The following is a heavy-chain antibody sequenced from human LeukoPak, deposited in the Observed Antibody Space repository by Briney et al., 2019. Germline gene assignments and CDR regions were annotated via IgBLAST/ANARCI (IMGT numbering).Heavy chain of an antibody. V-gene: IGHV1-2*02. CDR1: GYTFTGYY. CDR2: INPNSGGT. Sequence: ASVKVSCKASGYTFTGYYMHWVRQAPGQGLEWMGWINPNSGGTNYAQKFQGRVTMTRDTSISTAYMELSRLRSDDAAVYYCESSGTYDSSGYHDHWGQGTLVTVSS. D-gene: IGHD3-22*01. CDR3: ESSGTYDSSGYHDH. J-gene: IGHJ4*02.